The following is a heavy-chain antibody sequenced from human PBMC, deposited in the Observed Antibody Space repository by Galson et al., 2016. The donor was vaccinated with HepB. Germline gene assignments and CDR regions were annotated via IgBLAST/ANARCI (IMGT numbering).Heavy chain of an antibody. J-gene: IGHJ3*02. CDR1: GDSISSGYY. V-gene: IGHV4-38-2*01. CDR2: IYHSGST. D-gene: IGHD2-2*01. Sequence: SETLSLTCVVFGDSISSGYYWGWIRQPPGRGLEWIGSIYHSGSTYYNPSLQSRVTISLDTSKNLFSLKLLSVTAADTAVYYCARGPPEGCSSTSCYLGAFDIWGQGTMVTVS. CDR3: ARGPPEGCSSTSCYLGAFDI.